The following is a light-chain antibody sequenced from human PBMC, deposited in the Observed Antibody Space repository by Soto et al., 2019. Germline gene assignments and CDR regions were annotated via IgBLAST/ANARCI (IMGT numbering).Light chain of an antibody. CDR2: EVG. CDR1: SSDIGGYNS. CDR3: SSYTSSVAHV. J-gene: IGLJ1*01. V-gene: IGLV2-14*01. Sequence: QSVLTQPASVSGSPGQSITISCTGTSSDIGGYNSVSWYQQHPGKAPKLMIYEVGNRPSGISNRFSGSKSGNTASLTISGLQAEDEADYYCSSYTSSVAHVFGTVTKVIV.